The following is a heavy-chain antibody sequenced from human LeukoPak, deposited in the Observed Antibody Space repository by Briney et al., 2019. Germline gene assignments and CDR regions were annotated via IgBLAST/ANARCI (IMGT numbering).Heavy chain of an antibody. CDR1: GFTFNIYD. V-gene: IGHV3-30*03. Sequence: QAGGSLRLSCAASGFTFNIYDMHCLRQSPGKGLEWVAVISYDGSNKYYADSVKGRFTISRDNSKNTLYLQMTSLRAEDTAVYYCAIHGQYHTLDYWGQGTLVTVSS. D-gene: IGHD2-2*01. CDR3: AIHGQYHTLDY. CDR2: ISYDGSNK. J-gene: IGHJ4*02.